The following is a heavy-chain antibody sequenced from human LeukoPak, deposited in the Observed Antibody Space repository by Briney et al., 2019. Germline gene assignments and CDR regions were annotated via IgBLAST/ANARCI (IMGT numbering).Heavy chain of an antibody. D-gene: IGHD2-2*01. CDR3: ARRYCSSTSCLLDY. V-gene: IGHV3-48*03. Sequence: GGSLRLSCAASGFTFSSYEMNWVRQAPGKGLEWVSYISSTSGSTIYYADSVKGRFTISRDNAKNSLYLQMNSLRAEDTAVYYCARRYCSSTSCLLDYWGQGTLVTVS. CDR1: GFTFSSYE. J-gene: IGHJ4*02. CDR2: ISSTSGSTI.